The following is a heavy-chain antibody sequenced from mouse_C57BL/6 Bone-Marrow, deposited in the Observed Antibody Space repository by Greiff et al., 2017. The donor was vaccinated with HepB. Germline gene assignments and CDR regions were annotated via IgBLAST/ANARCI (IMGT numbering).Heavy chain of an antibody. D-gene: IGHD2-1*01. CDR1: GFNIKDDY. CDR3: TSTLMDH. Sequence: VQLQQSGAELVRPGASVKLSCTASGFNIKDDYMHWVKQRPEQGLEWIGWIDPENGDTEYASKFQGKATITADTSSNTAYLQLSSLTSEDTAVYYCTSTLMDHWGQGTSVTVSS. CDR2: IDPENGDT. J-gene: IGHJ4*01. V-gene: IGHV14-4*01.